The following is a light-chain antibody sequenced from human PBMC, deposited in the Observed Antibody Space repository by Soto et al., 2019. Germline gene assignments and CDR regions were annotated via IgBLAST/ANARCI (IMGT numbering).Light chain of an antibody. J-gene: IGKJ4*02. Sequence: DIVMTQSPDSLAVSLGERATINCKSSQSVLYTSNNRESLAWYQKKPGQPPKLLIYWASMRESGVPDRFSGSGSGTDFTLTISSLQAEDVAVYYCQQYYSLPLTFGGGTRVEIK. V-gene: IGKV4-1*01. CDR3: QQYYSLPLT. CDR1: QSVLYTSNNRES. CDR2: WAS.